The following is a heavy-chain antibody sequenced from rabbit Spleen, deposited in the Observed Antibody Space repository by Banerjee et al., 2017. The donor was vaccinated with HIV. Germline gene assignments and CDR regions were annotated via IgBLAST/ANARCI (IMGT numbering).Heavy chain of an antibody. CDR3: ARSPGARDSGALTLDV. D-gene: IGHD1-1*01. J-gene: IGHJ3*01. V-gene: IGHV1S40*01. Sequence: QSLEESGGDLVKPGASLTLTCTASGFSFSSSYHVCWVRQAPGKGLEWIGDIDASSDTTWYASWPKGRFTVSKTSSTTVTLQMTSLTAADTATYFCARSPGARDSGALTLDVWGQGTLVTVS. CDR2: IDASSDTT. CDR1: GFSFSSSYH.